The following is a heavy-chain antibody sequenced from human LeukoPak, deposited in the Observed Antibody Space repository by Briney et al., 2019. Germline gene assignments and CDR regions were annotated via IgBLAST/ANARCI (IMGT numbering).Heavy chain of an antibody. CDR1: GFTFSSYG. J-gene: IGHJ4*02. Sequence: GGSLRLSCAASGFTFSSYGMHWVRQAPGKGLEWVAVISYDGSNKYYADSVRGRFTISRDNSKSTLSLQMNSLRAEDTAIYYCATYRQVLLPFESWGQGTLVTVSS. CDR3: ATYRQVLLPFES. V-gene: IGHV3-30*03. CDR2: ISYDGSNK. D-gene: IGHD2-8*02.